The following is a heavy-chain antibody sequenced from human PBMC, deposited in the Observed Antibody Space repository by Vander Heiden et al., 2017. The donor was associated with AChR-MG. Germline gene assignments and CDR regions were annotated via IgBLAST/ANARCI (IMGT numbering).Heavy chain of an antibody. J-gene: IGHJ5*02. CDR3: ARTYSGYDYFWFDP. CDR1: GGSISSGGYS. CDR2: IYYSGST. V-gene: IGHV4-31*03. D-gene: IGHD5-12*01. Sequence: QVQLQESGPGLVKPSQTLSFTCTVSGGSISSGGYSWSWIRQHPGKGLEWSGYIYYSGSTYYNPALKSRVTISVDTSKNQFSLKLSSVTAADTAVYYCARTYSGYDYFWFDPWGQGTLVTVSS.